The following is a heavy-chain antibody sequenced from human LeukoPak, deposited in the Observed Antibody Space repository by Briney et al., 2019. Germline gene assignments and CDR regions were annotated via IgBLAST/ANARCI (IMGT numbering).Heavy chain of an antibody. CDR1: GVSISRFY. Sequence: SETLSLTCTTSGVSISRFYWSWVRQPPGKGLEWIGNIYYGVPTFFNPSLKSRVTISVTPSKRTFSLQRASVPAADTAVYYCVQTTGGPGFDYWGQGILVTAYS. J-gene: IGHJ4*02. CDR2: IYYGVPT. D-gene: IGHD1-14*01. CDR3: VQTTGGPGFDY. V-gene: IGHV4-59*04.